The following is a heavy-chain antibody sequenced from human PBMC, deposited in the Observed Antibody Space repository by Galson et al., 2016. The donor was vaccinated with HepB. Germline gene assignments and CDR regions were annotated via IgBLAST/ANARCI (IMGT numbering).Heavy chain of an antibody. D-gene: IGHD1-26*01. J-gene: IGHJ6*02. CDR1: DYTFTNYG. CDR2: IGADTGDT. V-gene: IGHV1-18*01. Sequence: SVKVSCKASDYTFTNYGINWVRQAPGQGLEWMGWIGADTGDTNYAQNLQDRLSMTTDTSTSTPYMQLRNLRSDDTAVYYCSGGGSGKNMLGYYKGMDLWGQGTSVTVSS. CDR3: SGGGSGKNMLGYYKGMDL.